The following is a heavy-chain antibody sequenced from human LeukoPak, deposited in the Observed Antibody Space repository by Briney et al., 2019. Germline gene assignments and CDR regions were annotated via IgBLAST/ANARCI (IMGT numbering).Heavy chain of an antibody. Sequence: GGSLRLSCAASGFIFDDYAMHWVRRAPGKGLEWVSLITGDGGRTYYTDSVKGRFTISRDNSKNSLYLQMNSLTTEDTALYYCAKDSPVLRYFDYAMDVWGQGTTVTVSS. CDR3: AKDSPVLRYFDYAMDV. V-gene: IGHV3-43*02. CDR1: GFIFDDYA. J-gene: IGHJ6*02. D-gene: IGHD3-9*01. CDR2: ITGDGGRT.